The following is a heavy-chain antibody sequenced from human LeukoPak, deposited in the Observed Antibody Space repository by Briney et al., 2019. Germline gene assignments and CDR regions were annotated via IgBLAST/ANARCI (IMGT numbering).Heavy chain of an antibody. CDR2: INHSGST. J-gene: IGHJ5*02. D-gene: IGHD3-10*01. V-gene: IGHV4-34*01. CDR3: ARGPMFRGAFWFDP. CDR1: GGSFSGYY. Sequence: PSETLSLTCAVYGGSFSGYYWSWIRQPPGKGLEWIGEINHSGSTNYNTSLKSRVTISVETTKNKFSLKLSSVPAADTAVYYCARGPMFRGAFWFDPWGRGTLVTVSS.